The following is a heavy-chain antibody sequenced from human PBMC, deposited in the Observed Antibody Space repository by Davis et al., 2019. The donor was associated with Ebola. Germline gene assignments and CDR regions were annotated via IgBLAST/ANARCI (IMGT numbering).Heavy chain of an antibody. Sequence: PGGSLRLSCAASGFTVSSNYMSWVRQAPGKGLEWVAFIKGNGEENYVDSVKGRLTISRDNVKNSLYLQMDSLRAEDTAVYYCARGGGRLSDYWGQGTLVTVSS. V-gene: IGHV3-7*01. D-gene: IGHD3-16*01. CDR1: GFTVSSNY. J-gene: IGHJ4*02. CDR2: IKGNGEE. CDR3: ARGGGRLSDY.